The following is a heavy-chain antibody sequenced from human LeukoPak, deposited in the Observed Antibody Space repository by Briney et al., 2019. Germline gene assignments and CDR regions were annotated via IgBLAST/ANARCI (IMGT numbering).Heavy chain of an antibody. J-gene: IGHJ4*02. CDR3: ARDYYGDYFFDY. CDR1: GFTFSSYW. Sequence: PGGSLRLSCAASGFTFSSYWMSWVRQAPGKGLEWVANIKQDGSQKYYVDSVKGRFSISRDNAKNSLYLQMNSLRDEDTAVYYCARDYYGDYFFDYWGQGTLVTVSS. CDR2: IKQDGSQK. V-gene: IGHV3-7*01. D-gene: IGHD4-17*01.